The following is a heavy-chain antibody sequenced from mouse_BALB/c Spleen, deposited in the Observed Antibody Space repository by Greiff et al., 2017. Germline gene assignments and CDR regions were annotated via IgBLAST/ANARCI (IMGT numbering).Heavy chain of an antibody. J-gene: IGHJ3*01. CDR3: ARADIYDGYTWFAY. V-gene: IGHV5-6-3*01. D-gene: IGHD2-3*01. CDR1: GFTFSSYG. Sequence: EVKLVESGGGLVQPGGSLKLSCAASGFTFSSYGMSWVRQTPDKRLELVATINSNGGSTYYPDSVKGRFTISRDNAKNTLYLQMSSLKSEDTAMYYCARADIYDGYTWFAYWGQGTLVTVSA. CDR2: INSNGGST.